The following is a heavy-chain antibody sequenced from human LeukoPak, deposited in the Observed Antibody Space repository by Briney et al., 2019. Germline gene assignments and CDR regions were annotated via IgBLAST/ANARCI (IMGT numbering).Heavy chain of an antibody. V-gene: IGHV4-4*07. CDR3: AGRAQTTGWSFDY. CDR1: GDSISGYF. CDR2: IHTSGST. D-gene: IGHD6-19*01. Sequence: SETLSLTCSVSGDSISGYFWSWIRQPAGKGLEWIGQIHTSGSTNYNPSLKSRVAMSVDTSKNQFSLELSSVTAADTAVYYCAGRAQTTGWSFDYWGQGALVTVSS. J-gene: IGHJ4*02.